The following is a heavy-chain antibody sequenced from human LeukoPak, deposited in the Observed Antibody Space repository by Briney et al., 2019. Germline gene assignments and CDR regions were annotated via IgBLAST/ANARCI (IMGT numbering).Heavy chain of an antibody. V-gene: IGHV3-74*01. Sequence: GGSLRLSCAASGFTFSNYWMHWVRQATGKGLVWVSRINSDGTSTRYADSVKGRYTISRDNAKNTLYLQMNSLRAEDTAVYYCSRSHYYDSSGYFSYYYGLDVWGQGTTVTVSS. CDR2: INSDGTST. CDR1: GFTFSNYW. CDR3: SRSHYYDSSGYFSYYYGLDV. J-gene: IGHJ6*02. D-gene: IGHD3-22*01.